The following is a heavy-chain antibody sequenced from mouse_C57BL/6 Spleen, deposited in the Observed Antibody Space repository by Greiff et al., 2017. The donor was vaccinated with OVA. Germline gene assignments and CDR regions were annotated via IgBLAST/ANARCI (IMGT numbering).Heavy chain of an antibody. CDR3: ARREGPGYFDY. Sequence: VQLQQSGAELVMPGASVKLSCKASGYTFTSYWMHWVKQRPGQGLEWIGEIDPSDSYTNYNQKFKGKSTMTVDKSSSTAYMQLSSLTSEDSAVYYCARREGPGYFDYWGQGTTLTVSS. J-gene: IGHJ2*01. V-gene: IGHV1-69*01. CDR2: IDPSDSYT. D-gene: IGHD3-3*01. CDR1: GYTFTSYW.